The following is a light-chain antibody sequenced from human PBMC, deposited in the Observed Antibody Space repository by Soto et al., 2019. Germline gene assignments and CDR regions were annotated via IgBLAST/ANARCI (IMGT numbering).Light chain of an antibody. CDR3: QQLNSYPIT. CDR2: AAS. V-gene: IGKV1-12*01. CDR1: QGINSW. Sequence: DIQMTQSPSSVSASVGDRVTITCRASQGINSWLALYQQKPGRAPKLLIYAASILQSVVPSRFSGSASGTDFTLTISSLQPEDFATYYCQQLNSYPITFGQGTRLEIK. J-gene: IGKJ5*01.